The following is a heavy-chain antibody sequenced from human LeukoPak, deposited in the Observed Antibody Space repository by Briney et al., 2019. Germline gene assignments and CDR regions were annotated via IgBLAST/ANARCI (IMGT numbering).Heavy chain of an antibody. D-gene: IGHD6-13*01. CDR1: GFTFSSYA. J-gene: IGHJ4*02. V-gene: IGHV3-23*01. CDR3: AKVGGRSWFYFDN. CDR2: ISGSGGST. Sequence: PGGSLRLSCAASGFTFSSYAMRWVRQAPGKGLEWVSAISGSGGSTYYADSVKGRFTISRDNSKNTLYLQMNSLRPEDTAIYFCAKVGGRSWFYFDNWGQGTVVTVSS.